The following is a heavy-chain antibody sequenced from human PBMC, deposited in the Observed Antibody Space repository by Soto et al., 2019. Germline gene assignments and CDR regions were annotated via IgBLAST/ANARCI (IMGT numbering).Heavy chain of an antibody. V-gene: IGHV3-73*02. CDR2: IRNKANSYAT. Sequence: EVQLVESGGGLVQPGGSLKLSCAASGFTFSDSTMHWVRQASGKGLEWVGRIRNKANSYATAYAASVKGRFTVSRDDSKNTAYLQMTGLKTEETAVYYCTSSFVVVTAIAASWGQGTLVTVSS. D-gene: IGHD2-21*02. CDR3: TSSFVVVTAIAAS. CDR1: GFTFSDST. J-gene: IGHJ5*02.